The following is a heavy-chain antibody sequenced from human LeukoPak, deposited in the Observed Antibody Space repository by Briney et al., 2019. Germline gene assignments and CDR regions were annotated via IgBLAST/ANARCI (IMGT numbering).Heavy chain of an antibody. V-gene: IGHV5-51*01. Sequence: GESLKISCKGSGYSFTSYWIGWVRQMPGKGLEWMGIIYPGDSDTRYSPSFQGQVTISADKSISTAYLQWSSLKASDTAMYYCARHDLPSWFGDHRVAFDIWGQGTMVTVSS. CDR1: GYSFTSYW. J-gene: IGHJ3*02. D-gene: IGHD3-10*01. CDR2: IYPGDSDT. CDR3: ARHDLPSWFGDHRVAFDI.